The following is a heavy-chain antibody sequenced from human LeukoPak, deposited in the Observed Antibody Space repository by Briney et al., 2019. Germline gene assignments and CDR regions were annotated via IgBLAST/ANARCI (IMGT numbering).Heavy chain of an antibody. Sequence: ASVKVSCKGSGYTFTNYAVHWVRQAPGQRLEWLGWINPGNGDTKYSQNFQGRATVTSGTSAATAYVELNSLTSEDTAVYYCARERWHCRVNCYSVYYYALDVWGQGTTVTVSS. CDR2: INPGNGDT. D-gene: IGHD2-15*01. V-gene: IGHV1-3*01. CDR3: ARERWHCRVNCYSVYYYALDV. J-gene: IGHJ6*02. CDR1: GYTFTNYA.